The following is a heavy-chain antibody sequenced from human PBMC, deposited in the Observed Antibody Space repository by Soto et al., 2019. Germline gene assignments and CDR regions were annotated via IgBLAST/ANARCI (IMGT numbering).Heavy chain of an antibody. D-gene: IGHD3-10*01. CDR2: INHSGST. CDR3: ARHRKGGGYYCGSGSYPKYFDY. CDR1: GGSFSGYY. V-gene: IGHV4-34*01. J-gene: IGHJ4*02. Sequence: SETLSLTCAVYGGSFSGYYWSWIRQPPGKGLEWIGEINHSGSTNYNPSLKSRVAISVDTSKNQFSLKLSSVTAADTAVYYCARHRKGGGYYCGSGSYPKYFDYWGQGTLVTVSS.